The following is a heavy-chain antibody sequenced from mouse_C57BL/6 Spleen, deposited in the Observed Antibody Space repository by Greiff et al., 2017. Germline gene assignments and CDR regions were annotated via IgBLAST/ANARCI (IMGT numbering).Heavy chain of an antibody. CDR3: TRDSSGYSFAY. Sequence: QVQLQQSGAELVRPGASVTLSCKASGYTFTDYEMHWVKQTPVHGLEWIGAIDPETGGTAYNQKFKGKAILTADKSSSTAYMELRSLTSEDSAVYYCTRDSSGYSFAYWGQGTLVTVSA. CDR2: IDPETGGT. J-gene: IGHJ3*01. V-gene: IGHV1-15*01. CDR1: GYTFTDYE. D-gene: IGHD3-2*02.